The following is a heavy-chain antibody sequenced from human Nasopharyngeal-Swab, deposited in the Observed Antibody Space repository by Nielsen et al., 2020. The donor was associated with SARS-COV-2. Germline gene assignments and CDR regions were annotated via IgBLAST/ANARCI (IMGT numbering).Heavy chain of an antibody. J-gene: IGHJ4*02. V-gene: IGHV4-39*01. CDR3: ASLLLWFGELSDDY. Sequence: SETLSLTCNVSGGSITNTKYYWAWIRQPPGKGPEWIGSMHYGGRTYYKPSLKSRIGMAVDTSKNQFSLELRSVTAADAAIYYCASLLLWFGELSDDYWGQGTLVTVSS. CDR1: GGSITNTKYY. D-gene: IGHD3-10*01. CDR2: MHYGGRT.